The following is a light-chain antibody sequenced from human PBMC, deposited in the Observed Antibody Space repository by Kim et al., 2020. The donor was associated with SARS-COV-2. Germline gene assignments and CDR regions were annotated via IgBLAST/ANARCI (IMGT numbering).Light chain of an antibody. V-gene: IGKV3-15*01. CDR1: QRINNN. J-gene: IGKJ4*02. CDR2: GAS. CDR3: QQYYLWPRT. Sequence: VSPGEGVTLSCRASQRINNNLAWYHQKPGQAPRLVIYGASTRGTGIPARFSGSGSGTEFTLTISSLQPEDSAVYYCQQYYLWPRTFGVGTKVDIK.